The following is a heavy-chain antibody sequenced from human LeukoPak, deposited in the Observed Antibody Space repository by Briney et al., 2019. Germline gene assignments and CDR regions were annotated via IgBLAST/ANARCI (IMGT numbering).Heavy chain of an antibody. J-gene: IGHJ4*02. CDR3: AKGRPQSGTFDY. V-gene: IGHV3-30*18. D-gene: IGHD6-6*01. CDR1: GFTFSSYG. Sequence: GGSLRLSCAASGFTFSSYGMHWVRQAPGKGLEWVAVISYDGSNKYYADSVKGRFTISRDNSKNTLYLQMNSLRAEDTAVYYCAKGRPQSGTFDYWGQGTLVTVSS. CDR2: ISYDGSNK.